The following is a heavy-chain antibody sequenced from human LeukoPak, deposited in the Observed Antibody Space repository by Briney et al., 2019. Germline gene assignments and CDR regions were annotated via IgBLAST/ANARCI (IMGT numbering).Heavy chain of an antibody. J-gene: IGHJ5*02. CDR2: INPNSGGT. CDR1: GFTLTDYF. CDR3: ARRADCGMSGNRPWFDP. V-gene: IGHV1-2*02. D-gene: IGHD1-26*01. Sequence: GDSVKVSCKPSGFTLTDYFMHWVRQAPGQGLEWMGYINPNSGGTKYAQKFQGRITMTRDTSISTIYMELNGLTSDDTAVYYCARRADCGMSGNRPWFDPLGQGTLVIVSS.